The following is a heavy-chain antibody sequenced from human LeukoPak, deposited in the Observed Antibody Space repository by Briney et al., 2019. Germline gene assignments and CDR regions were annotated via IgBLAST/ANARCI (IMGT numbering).Heavy chain of an antibody. V-gene: IGHV3-30*02. CDR2: IRYDGNNK. CDR1: GFTFSSYG. CDR3: AKELGSGWYLNFDY. D-gene: IGHD6-19*01. J-gene: IGHJ4*02. Sequence: GGSLRLSCAASGFTFSSYGMHWVRQAPGKGLEWVAFIRYDGNNKYYADSVKGRFTISRDNSKNTLYLQMNSLKTEDTAVYYCAKELGSGWYLNFDYWGQGILVTVSS.